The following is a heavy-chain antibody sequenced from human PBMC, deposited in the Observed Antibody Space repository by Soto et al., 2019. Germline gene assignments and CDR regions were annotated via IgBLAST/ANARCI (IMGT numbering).Heavy chain of an antibody. CDR2: INTYNGNT. J-gene: IGHJ5*02. Sequence: QVQLVQSGAEVKKPGASVKVSCKASGYTFTNYGISWVRQAPGQGLEWMGWINTYNGNTNHAQKLQGRVTMTTDTSTSTAYMELRSLRSDDTAVYYCARGVGSGTYYNHYNWFDPWGQGTLVTVSS. D-gene: IGHD3-10*01. V-gene: IGHV1-18*01. CDR3: ARGVGSGTYYNHYNWFDP. CDR1: GYTFTNYG.